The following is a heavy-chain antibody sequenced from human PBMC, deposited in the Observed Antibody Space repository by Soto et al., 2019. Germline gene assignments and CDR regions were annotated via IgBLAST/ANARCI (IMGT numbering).Heavy chain of an antibody. CDR3: ARMATFGSLNWFDP. Sequence: ASEKVSCKASGYSLTNDDVSWVRQATRQGHEWMGWMNPGSGDTGYAQKFQGRVTMTRDISTATAYMELSSLRSDDTATYYCARMATFGSLNWFDPWVQGTLVTVT. D-gene: IGHD3-16*01. J-gene: IGHJ5*02. CDR1: GYSLTNDD. CDR2: MNPGSGDT. V-gene: IGHV1-8*01.